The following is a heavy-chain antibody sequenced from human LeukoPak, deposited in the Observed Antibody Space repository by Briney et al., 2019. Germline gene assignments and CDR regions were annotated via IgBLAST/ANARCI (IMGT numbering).Heavy chain of an antibody. CDR1: GYSISSGYY. Sequence: PSETLSLTCTVSGYSISSGYYWGWIRQPPGKGLEWIGSIYHSGSTYYNPSLKSRVTISVDASKNQFSLKLSSVTAADTAVYYCARGRAAGYWGQGTLVTVSS. CDR3: ARGRAAGY. V-gene: IGHV4-38-2*02. CDR2: IYHSGST. D-gene: IGHD6-25*01. J-gene: IGHJ4*02.